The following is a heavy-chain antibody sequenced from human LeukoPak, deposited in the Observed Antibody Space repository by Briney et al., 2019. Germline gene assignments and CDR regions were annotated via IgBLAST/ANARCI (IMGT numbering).Heavy chain of an antibody. V-gene: IGHV4-61*09. CDR2: IYMSGST. CDR3: ARDWGIAAATPYYFDH. J-gene: IGHJ4*02. Sequence: SQTLSLTCTVSVGSISSGNYYYSWIRQSAGKGMGWIGNIYMSGSTRYNPSLMSRVAMSVDTSKNQFSLKISSATAADTAVYYCARDWGIAAATPYYFDHWGQGILVTVSS. D-gene: IGHD6-13*01. CDR1: VGSISSGNYY.